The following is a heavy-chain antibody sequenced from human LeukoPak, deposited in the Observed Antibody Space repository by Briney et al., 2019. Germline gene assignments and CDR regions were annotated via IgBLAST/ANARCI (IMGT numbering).Heavy chain of an antibody. V-gene: IGHV4-39*01. J-gene: IGHJ6*03. Sequence: SQTLSLTCTVSGGSISSGSYYWSWIRQPPGKGPEWIGEINHSGSTNYNPSLKSRVTISVDTSKNQFSLKLSSVTAADTAVYYCARHGVPYYYYYMDVWGKGTTVTVSS. D-gene: IGHD3-16*01. CDR2: INHSGST. CDR3: ARHGVPYYYYYMDV. CDR1: GGSISSGSYY.